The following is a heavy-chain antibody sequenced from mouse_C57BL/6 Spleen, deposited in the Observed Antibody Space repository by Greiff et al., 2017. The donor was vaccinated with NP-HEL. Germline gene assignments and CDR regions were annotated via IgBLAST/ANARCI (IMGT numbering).Heavy chain of an antibody. CDR2: ISSGGSYT. CDR3: ARGGDVGDY. CDR1: GFTFSSYG. V-gene: IGHV5-6*01. Sequence: EVKLMESGGDLVKPGGSLKLSCAASGFTFSSYGMSWVRQTPDKRLEWVATISSGGSYTYYPDSVKGRFTISRDNAKNTLYLQMSSLKSEDTAMYYCARGGDVGDYWGQGTSVTVSS. J-gene: IGHJ4*01. D-gene: IGHD3-3*01.